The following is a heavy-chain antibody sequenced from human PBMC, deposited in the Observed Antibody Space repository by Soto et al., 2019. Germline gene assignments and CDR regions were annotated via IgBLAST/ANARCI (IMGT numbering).Heavy chain of an antibody. CDR2: IYYSGST. J-gene: IGHJ4*02. CDR3: ARQRTSVVTKAYFDV. CDR1: GDSISSRSYY. V-gene: IGHV4-39*01. Sequence: SETLSLTCTVTGDSISSRSYYWGWIRQPPGKGLEWIGSIYYSGSTYNNPSLRSRVSMSIDTSKDQFSLKLKSVTAADTALYFCARQRTSVVTKAYFDVWGPGSLVTVSS. D-gene: IGHD2-21*02.